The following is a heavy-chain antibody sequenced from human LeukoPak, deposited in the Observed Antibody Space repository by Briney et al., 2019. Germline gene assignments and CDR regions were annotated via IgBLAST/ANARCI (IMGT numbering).Heavy chain of an antibody. V-gene: IGHV3-30-3*01. D-gene: IGHD5-24*01. CDR2: ISYDGSNK. Sequence: GGSLRLSCAASRFTLSTYWMSWVRQAPGKGLEWVAVISYDGSNKYYADPVKGRFTISRDNSKNTLYLQMNSLRAEDTAVYYCARDLRSGWLQLPHFDYWGQGTLVTVSS. CDR3: ARDLRSGWLQLPHFDY. CDR1: RFTLSTYW. J-gene: IGHJ4*02.